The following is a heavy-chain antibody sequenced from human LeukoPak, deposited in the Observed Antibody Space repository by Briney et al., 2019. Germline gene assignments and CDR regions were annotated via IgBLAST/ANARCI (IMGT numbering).Heavy chain of an antibody. CDR1: GFTFSSYG. J-gene: IGHJ4*02. Sequence: GGSLRLSCAASGFTFSSYGMNWVRQAPGKGLEWVAVISYDGSNKYYADSVKGRFTISRDNSKNTLYLQMNSLRAEDTAVYYCAKDLFLGGPGGYWGQGTLVTVSS. V-gene: IGHV3-30*18. D-gene: IGHD1-26*01. CDR3: AKDLFLGGPGGY. CDR2: ISYDGSNK.